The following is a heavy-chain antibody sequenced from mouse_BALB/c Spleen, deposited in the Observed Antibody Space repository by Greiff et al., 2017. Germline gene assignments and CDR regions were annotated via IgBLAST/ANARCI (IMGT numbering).Heavy chain of an antibody. CDR3: APTGGAMDY. CDR1: GFNIKATY. Sequence: VQLQQSGAELVKPGASVKLSCTASGFNIKATYMHWVKQRPEQGLEWIGRIDPANGNTKYDPKFQGKATITAETSSNTASLQLSSLTSEDTAVYYCAPTGGAMDYWGQGTSVTVSS. J-gene: IGHJ4*01. D-gene: IGHD1-1*01. CDR2: IDPANGNT. V-gene: IGHV14-3*02.